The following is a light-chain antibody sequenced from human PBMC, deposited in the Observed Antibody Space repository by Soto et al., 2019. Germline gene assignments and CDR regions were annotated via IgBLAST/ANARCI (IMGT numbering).Light chain of an antibody. CDR3: QQYYSTPMT. Sequence: DIVMTQSPDSLAVSLGERATINCKSSQSVLYSSNNKNYLAWYQQKPGQPPKLLIYWASTRESGVPDRFSGSGSGTDFTLTISSXQAEDVAVYYCQQYYSTPMTFGQGTKVDIK. CDR1: QSVLYSSNNKNY. V-gene: IGKV4-1*01. J-gene: IGKJ1*01. CDR2: WAS.